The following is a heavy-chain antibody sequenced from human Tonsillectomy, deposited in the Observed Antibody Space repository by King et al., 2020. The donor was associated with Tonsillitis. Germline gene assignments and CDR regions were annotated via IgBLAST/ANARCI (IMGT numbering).Heavy chain of an antibody. CDR2: IKSKTDGGTK. J-gene: IGHJ5*02. D-gene: IGHD3-3*01. CDR3: TTEAAGVGQFDP. V-gene: IGHV3-15*01. CDR1: GFTFSNAW. Sequence: VQLVESGGGLVKPGGSLRLSCAASGFTFSNAWMSWVRQAPGKGLEWVGRIKSKTDGGTKDYAAPVKGRITISRDDSKNTLYLKMNSLKIEDAGVYYCTTEAAGVGQFDPWGRGTLVTVSS.